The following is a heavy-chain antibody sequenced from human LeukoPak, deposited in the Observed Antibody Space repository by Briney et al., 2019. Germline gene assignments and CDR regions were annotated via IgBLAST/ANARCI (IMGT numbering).Heavy chain of an antibody. J-gene: IGHJ4*02. CDR1: GFTFSSYA. D-gene: IGHD2-15*01. V-gene: IGHV3-23*01. Sequence: AGGSLRLSCAASGFTFSSYAMSWVRQAPGKGLEWVLGISDSGGTTYYADSVKGRFTISRDNSKNTLYLQMSTLRAEDTAVYYCAKARLGYCNGAYWPVDYWGQGTLVTVSS. CDR3: AKARLGYCNGAYWPVDY. CDR2: ISDSGGTT.